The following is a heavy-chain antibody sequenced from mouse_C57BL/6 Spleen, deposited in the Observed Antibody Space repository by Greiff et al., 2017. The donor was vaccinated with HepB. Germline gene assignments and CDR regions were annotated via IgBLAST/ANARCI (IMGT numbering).Heavy chain of an antibody. CDR1: GFTFSSYA. J-gene: IGHJ3*01. D-gene: IGHD4-1*01. CDR3: ARDKGSTGAWFAY. V-gene: IGHV5-4*01. Sequence: DVQLVESGGGLVKPGGSLKLSCAASGFTFSSYAMSWVRQTPEKRLEWVATISDGGSYTYYPDNVKGRFTISRDNAKNNRYLQMSHLKSEDTAMYYCARDKGSTGAWFAYWGQGTLVTVSA. CDR2: ISDGGSYT.